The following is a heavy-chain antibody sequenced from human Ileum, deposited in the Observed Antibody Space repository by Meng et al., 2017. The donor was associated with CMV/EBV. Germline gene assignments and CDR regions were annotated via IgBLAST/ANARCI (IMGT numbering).Heavy chain of an antibody. Sequence: HITLRESGPALVKPTQTLTLTCPFSGFSLTTDGVAVGWIRQPPGKALEWLALIYWNDVEHYSPSLKSRLTITKDTSKDQVVLTMANMDPVDTGTYYCIYGVAIFWGQGTLVTVSS. CDR3: IYGVAIF. CDR2: IYWNDVE. J-gene: IGHJ4*02. V-gene: IGHV2-5*04. D-gene: IGHD2-15*01. CDR1: GFSLTTDGVA.